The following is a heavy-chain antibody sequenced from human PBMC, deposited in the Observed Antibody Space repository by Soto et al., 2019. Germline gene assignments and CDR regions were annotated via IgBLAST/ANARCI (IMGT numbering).Heavy chain of an antibody. CDR2: ISSSSSTL. J-gene: IGHJ4*02. V-gene: IGHV3-48*02. CDR3: ARDHHGVWPTVAGTSLVY. CDR1: GFTFSSYS. D-gene: IGHD6-19*01. Sequence: EVQLVESGGGLVQPGGSLRLSCAASGFTFSSYSMNWVRQAPGKGLEWVSYISSSSSTLYYAGSVKGRFTISRDNAKNSLYLQMNSLRDEDTAVYYCARDHHGVWPTVAGTSLVYLGQGTLVTVSS.